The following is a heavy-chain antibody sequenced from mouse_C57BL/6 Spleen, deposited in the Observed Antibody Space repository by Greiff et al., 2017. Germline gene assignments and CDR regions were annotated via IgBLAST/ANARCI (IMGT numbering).Heavy chain of an antibody. J-gene: IGHJ4*01. Sequence: QVQLQQPGAELVKPGASVKMSCKASGYTFTSYWITWVKQRPGQGLAWIGDIYPGSGSTNYNEKFKSKATLTVDTSSSTAYMQLSSLTSEDSAVYYCARGDYDYAMDYWGQGTSVTVSS. CDR3: ARGDYDYAMDY. CDR1: GYTFTSYW. CDR2: IYPGSGST. V-gene: IGHV1-55*01. D-gene: IGHD2-13*01.